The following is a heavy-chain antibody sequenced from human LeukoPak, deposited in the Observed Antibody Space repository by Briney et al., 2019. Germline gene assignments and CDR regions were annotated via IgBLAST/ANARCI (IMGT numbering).Heavy chain of an antibody. Sequence: GGSLRLSCAASGFTFSSYSMNWVRQAPGKGLEWVSYISSSSSTIYYADSVKGRFTISRDNAKNSLYLQMNSLRAEDTAVYYCARDGRAAAGLYYYYYMDVWGKGTTVTVSS. CDR1: GFTFSSYS. CDR3: ARDGRAAAGLYYYYYMDV. CDR2: ISSSSSTI. D-gene: IGHD6-13*01. J-gene: IGHJ6*03. V-gene: IGHV3-48*04.